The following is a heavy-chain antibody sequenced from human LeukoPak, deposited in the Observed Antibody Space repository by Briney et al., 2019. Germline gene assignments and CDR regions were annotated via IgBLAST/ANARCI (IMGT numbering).Heavy chain of an antibody. CDR3: ARYLWFGEFPSDPSGMFYGMDV. D-gene: IGHD3-10*01. J-gene: IGHJ6*04. V-gene: IGHV1-18*04. CDR1: GYTFTSYG. CDR2: ISAYDGNT. Sequence: ASVKVSCKASGYTFTSYGISWVRQAPGQGLEWMGRISAYDGNTNYAQKLQGRVTMTTDTSTSTAYMELRSLRSDDTAVYYCARYLWFGEFPSDPSGMFYGMDVWGKGTTVTVSS.